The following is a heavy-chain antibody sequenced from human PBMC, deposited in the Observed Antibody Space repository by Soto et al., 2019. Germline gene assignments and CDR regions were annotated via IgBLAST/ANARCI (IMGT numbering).Heavy chain of an antibody. D-gene: IGHD3-3*01. Sequence: SETLSLTCTVSGGSISSYYWSWIRQPPGKGLEWIGYIYYSGSTNYNPSLKSRVTISVDTSKNQFSLKLSSVTAADTAVYYCARSLASGYYVGYHYYGMDVWGQGTTVTVSS. CDR1: GGSISSYY. V-gene: IGHV4-59*01. J-gene: IGHJ6*02. CDR3: ARSLASGYYVGYHYYGMDV. CDR2: IYYSGST.